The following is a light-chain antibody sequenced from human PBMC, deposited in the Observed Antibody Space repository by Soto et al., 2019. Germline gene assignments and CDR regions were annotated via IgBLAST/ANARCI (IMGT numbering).Light chain of an antibody. Sequence: EIVMTQSPATLSVSPGERATLSCRASQSISSLLAWYQQKPGQAPRLLIYGASSRATGIPDRFSGSGSGTDFTLTISRLEPEDFAVYYCQQYGSSPSITFGQGTRLEIK. J-gene: IGKJ5*01. V-gene: IGKV3-20*01. CDR1: QSISSL. CDR2: GAS. CDR3: QQYGSSPSIT.